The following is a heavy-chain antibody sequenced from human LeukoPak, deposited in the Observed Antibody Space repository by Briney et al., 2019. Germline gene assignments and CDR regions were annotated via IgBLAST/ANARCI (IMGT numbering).Heavy chain of an antibody. CDR3: AIGRGDSSSSVFFDY. D-gene: IGHD6-6*01. J-gene: IGHJ4*02. V-gene: IGHV4-39*07. Sequence: SETLSLTCTVSGGSISSSSYYWGWIRQPPGKGLEWIGSIYYSGSTYYNPSLKSRVTMSVDTSKNQFSLKLSSVTAADTAVYYCAIGRGDSSSSVFFDYWGQGTLVTVSS. CDR1: GGSISSSSYY. CDR2: IYYSGST.